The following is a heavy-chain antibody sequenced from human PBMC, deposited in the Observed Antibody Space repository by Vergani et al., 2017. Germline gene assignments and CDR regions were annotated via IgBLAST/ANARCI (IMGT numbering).Heavy chain of an antibody. V-gene: IGHV1-69*18. CDR3: ATDHQFNFNS. D-gene: IGHD5-24*01. CDR1: GDILSFYA. J-gene: IGHJ4*02. CDR2: IIPVFDTA. Sequence: VQLVQSGAEVKKPGESLKISCKASGDILSFYAISWVRQAPGQGLVWMGRIIPVFDTANYAQKFQGRVTMTADESTSTANMELSSLRSDDTAVYYCATDHQFNFNSWGQGTLVTVSS.